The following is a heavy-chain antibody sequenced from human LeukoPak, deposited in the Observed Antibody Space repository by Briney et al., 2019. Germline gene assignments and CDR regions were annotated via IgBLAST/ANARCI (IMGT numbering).Heavy chain of an antibody. J-gene: IGHJ4*02. CDR2: IYYSGST. CDR3: ARGSLGSYCSSTSCYFPALDY. CDR1: GGSLSSYY. Sequence: PSETLSLTCTVSGGSLSSYYWSWIRQPPGKGLEWIGYIYYSGSTNYNPSLKSRVTISVDTSKNQFSLKLSSVTAADTAVYYCARGSLGSYCSSTSCYFPALDYWGQGTLVTVSS. D-gene: IGHD2-2*01. V-gene: IGHV4-59*01.